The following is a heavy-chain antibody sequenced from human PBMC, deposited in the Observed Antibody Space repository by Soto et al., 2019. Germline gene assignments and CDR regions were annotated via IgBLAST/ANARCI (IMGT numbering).Heavy chain of an antibody. V-gene: IGHV3-48*02. CDR2: ISSSSSTI. CDR1: XXXXXSYX. Sequence: EVQLVESGXXXVQPXXXLXLSCXXXXXXXXSYXXXXVRQAPGKGLEWVSYISSSSSTIYYADSVKGRFTISSDNAKNSLYLQMNSLRDEDTAVYYCARDLGGVVPAAIPSTFDYWGQGTLVTVSS. D-gene: IGHD2-2*01. CDR3: ARDLGGVVPAAIPSTFDY. J-gene: IGHJ4*02.